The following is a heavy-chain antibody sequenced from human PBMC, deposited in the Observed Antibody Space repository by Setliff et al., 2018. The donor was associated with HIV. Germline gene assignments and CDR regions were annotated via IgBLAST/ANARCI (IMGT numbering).Heavy chain of an antibody. J-gene: IGHJ6*02. CDR1: GYTFAGYY. V-gene: IGHV1-2*02. D-gene: IGHD3-22*01. CDR3: ARGDYYDTGGMDV. CDR2: INPNSGGT. Sequence: ASVKVSCKASGYTFAGYYIHWVRQAPGQGLEWMGWINPNSGGTNYAQKFQGRVTMTRDTSISTAYMELSRLRSDDTAVYYCARGDYYDTGGMDVWGQGTTVTVSS.